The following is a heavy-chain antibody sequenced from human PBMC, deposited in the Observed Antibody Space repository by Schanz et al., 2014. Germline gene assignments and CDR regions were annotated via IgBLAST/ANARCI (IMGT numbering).Heavy chain of an antibody. CDR2: VCYDGSKK. D-gene: IGHD1-26*01. V-gene: IGHV3-33*06. CDR1: GFTFSSYG. CDR3: VKDLQRELLRDDHYYGMDV. J-gene: IGHJ6*02. Sequence: VQLVESGGGLVQPGGSLRLSCAASGFTFSSYGMHWVRQVPGKGLEWVAVVCYDGSKKYYADSVKGRFTTSRDNSKNTMYLQMNSLTAEDTAVYYCVKDLQRELLRDDHYYGMDVWGQGTTVTVSS.